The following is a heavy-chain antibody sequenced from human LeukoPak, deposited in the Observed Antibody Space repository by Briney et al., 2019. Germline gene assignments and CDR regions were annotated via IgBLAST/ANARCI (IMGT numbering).Heavy chain of an antibody. D-gene: IGHD3-10*01. CDR1: GDSISSGSYY. CDR3: AKPNGLGLIAI. V-gene: IGHV4-61*02. J-gene: IGHJ3*02. Sequence: SETLSLTCTVSGDSISSGSYYWSWIRQPAGKGLEWIGRIYTSGSTNYNPSLKSRVTISVDTSKNQFSLKLNSVTAADTAVFYLAKPNGLGLIAIWGRGTMVTFSS. CDR2: IYTSGST.